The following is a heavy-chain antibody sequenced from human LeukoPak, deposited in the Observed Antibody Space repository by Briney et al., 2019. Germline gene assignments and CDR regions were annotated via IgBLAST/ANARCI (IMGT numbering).Heavy chain of an antibody. D-gene: IGHD3-10*01. Sequence: GGSLRLSCAASGFTFSTYSMNWIRQAPGKGLEWVSSISSGSAYISYADSVKGRFTTSRDNAKNSLSLEMNSLRAEDTAVYYCARDITQLRGVYYYYYMDVWGKGTTVTVSS. CDR2: ISSGSAYI. V-gene: IGHV3-21*01. J-gene: IGHJ6*03. CDR1: GFTFSTYS. CDR3: ARDITQLRGVYYYYYMDV.